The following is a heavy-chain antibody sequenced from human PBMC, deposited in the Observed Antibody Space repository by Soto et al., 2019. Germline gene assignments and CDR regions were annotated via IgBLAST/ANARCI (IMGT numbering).Heavy chain of an antibody. CDR1: GYSISSSNW. J-gene: IGHJ4*02. V-gene: IGHV4-28*01. CDR2: IYYSGTT. D-gene: IGHD1-26*01. CDR3: ARREIQGPIDY. Sequence: QVQLQESGPGLVKPSDTLSLTCAVSGYSISSSNWWGGIRQPPGKGLEWIGYIYYSGTTYYNPSLKSRVTMAVDTSKNQFSLKLTSVTAVDTAVYYCARREIQGPIDYWGQGTLVTVSS.